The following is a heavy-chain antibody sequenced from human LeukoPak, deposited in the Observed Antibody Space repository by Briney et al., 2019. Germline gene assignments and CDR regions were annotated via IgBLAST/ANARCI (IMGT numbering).Heavy chain of an antibody. CDR1: GGSISSYY. D-gene: IGHD6-19*01. Sequence: SETLSLTCTVSGGSISSYYWSWLRQPPGKGLEYIGYTHYSGATNYNPSLKSRVTISLDTSGNQFSLKLSSVTAADTAVYYCARARGIAVAGTRDAFDIWGQGTMVTVSS. CDR2: THYSGAT. V-gene: IGHV4-59*08. CDR3: ARARGIAVAGTRDAFDI. J-gene: IGHJ3*02.